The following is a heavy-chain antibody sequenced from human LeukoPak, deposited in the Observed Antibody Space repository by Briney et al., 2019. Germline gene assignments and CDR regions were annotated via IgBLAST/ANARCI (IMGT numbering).Heavy chain of an antibody. Sequence: PSETLSLTCTVSGGSISSYYWSWIRQPPGKGLEWIGYIYYSGSTNYNPSLKSRVTISVDTSKNQFSLKLSSVTAADTAVYHCARVRGYIDYWGQGTLVTVSS. V-gene: IGHV4-59*01. CDR3: ARVRGYIDY. CDR1: GGSISSYY. CDR2: IYYSGST. J-gene: IGHJ4*02.